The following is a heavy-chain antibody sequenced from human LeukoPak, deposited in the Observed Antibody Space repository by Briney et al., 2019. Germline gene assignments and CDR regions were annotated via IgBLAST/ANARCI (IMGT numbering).Heavy chain of an antibody. CDR1: GFAFSNYA. Sequence: PGGSLRLSCTTSGFAFSNYAMNWVRQAPGKGPEWVSGISGFNTYYADSVKGRFTIFRDNSKNVLHLQMDRLRAEDTAVYSCAKDVCTSPRCLLYFDSWSQGTLVTVPS. D-gene: IGHD2-8*01. CDR2: ISGFNT. CDR3: AKDVCTSPRCLLYFDS. J-gene: IGHJ4*02. V-gene: IGHV3-23*01.